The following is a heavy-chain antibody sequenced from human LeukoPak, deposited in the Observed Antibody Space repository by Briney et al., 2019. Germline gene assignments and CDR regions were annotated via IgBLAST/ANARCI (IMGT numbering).Heavy chain of an antibody. D-gene: IGHD6-13*01. V-gene: IGHV3-53*01. Sequence: PGGSLRLSCAASGFTVSDNYMSWVRQAPGKGLEWVSVMYSRGDTYYANSVKGRFTFSRDISQNTLYLQMDGLRNEDTAMYYCARDAPQVPAAGVLASWGKGTLVIVSS. CDR2: MYSRGDT. CDR1: GFTVSDNY. CDR3: ARDAPQVPAAGVLAS. J-gene: IGHJ5*02.